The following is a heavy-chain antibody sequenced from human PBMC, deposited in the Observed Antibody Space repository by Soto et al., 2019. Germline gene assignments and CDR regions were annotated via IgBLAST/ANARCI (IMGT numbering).Heavy chain of an antibody. V-gene: IGHV3-23*01. CDR3: AKEFIVVVIAALDY. D-gene: IGHD2-21*01. CDR2: ISGSGGST. Sequence: GGSLRLSCAASGFTFSSYAMSWVRQAPGKGLEWVSAISGSGGSTYYADSAKGRFTISRDNSKNTLYLQMNSLRAEDTAVYYCAKEFIVVVIAALDYWGQGTLVTVSS. CDR1: GFTFSSYA. J-gene: IGHJ4*02.